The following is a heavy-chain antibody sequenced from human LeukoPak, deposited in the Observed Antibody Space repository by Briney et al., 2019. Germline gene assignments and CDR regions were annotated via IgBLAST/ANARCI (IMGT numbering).Heavy chain of an antibody. V-gene: IGHV1-69*06. CDR3: ARVYWSGGSCKRLNYYYYYMDV. CDR1: GGTFSSYA. Sequence: SVKVSCKASGGTFSSYAISWVRQAPGQGLEWMGGIIPIFGTANYAQKFQGRVTITADKSTSTAYMELSSLRSEDTAVYYCARVYWSGGSCKRLNYYYYYMDVWGKGTTVTVSS. D-gene: IGHD2-15*01. CDR2: IIPIFGTA. J-gene: IGHJ6*03.